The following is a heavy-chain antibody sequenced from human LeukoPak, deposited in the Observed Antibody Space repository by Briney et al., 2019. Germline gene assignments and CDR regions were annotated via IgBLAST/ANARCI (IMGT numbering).Heavy chain of an antibody. D-gene: IGHD4-17*01. Sequence: PGGSLRPSCAASGFTFSSYSMNWVRQAPGKGLEWVSYISSSSTIYYADSVKGRFTISRDNAKNSLYLQMNGLRAEDTAVYYCARTTVTTCFDYWGQGTLVTVSS. CDR2: ISSSSTI. V-gene: IGHV3-48*01. CDR1: GFTFSSYS. J-gene: IGHJ4*02. CDR3: ARTTVTTCFDY.